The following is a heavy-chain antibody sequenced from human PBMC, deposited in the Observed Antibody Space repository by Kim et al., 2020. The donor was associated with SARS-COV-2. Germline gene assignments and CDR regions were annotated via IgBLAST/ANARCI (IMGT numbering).Heavy chain of an antibody. V-gene: IGHV4-31*02. Sequence: STYYNPSLKSRVTISVDTSKNQFSLKLSAVTAADTAVYYCAREYYYVFDPWGQGTLVTVSS. CDR2: ST. D-gene: IGHD3-10*02. J-gene: IGHJ5*02. CDR3: AREYYYVFDP.